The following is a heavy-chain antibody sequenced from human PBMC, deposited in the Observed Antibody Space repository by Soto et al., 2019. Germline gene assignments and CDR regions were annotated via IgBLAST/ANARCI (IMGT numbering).Heavy chain of an antibody. V-gene: IGHV1-3*01. CDR1: GYTFTSYA. Sequence: QVQLVQSGAEVKKPGASVTVSCKASGYTFTSYAMHWVRQAPGQRLEWMGWINAGNGNTKYTHKVQGRGTITRDTAASTAYMELSSRRSEDTAVYYCARERGEWPDYWGQGTLVTVSS. J-gene: IGHJ4*02. CDR3: ARERGEWPDY. CDR2: INAGNGNT. D-gene: IGHD3-3*01.